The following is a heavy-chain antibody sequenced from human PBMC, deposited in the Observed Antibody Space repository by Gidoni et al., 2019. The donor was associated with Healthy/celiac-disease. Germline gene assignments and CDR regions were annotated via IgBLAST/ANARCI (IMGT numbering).Heavy chain of an antibody. J-gene: IGHJ4*02. CDR1: GGSISSGGYS. Sequence: QLQLRESDSGLVKPSPTLSLTCAVSGGSISSGGYSWSWIRQPPGKGLEWIAYIYHSGNTYYNPALKSRLTISMDRSKNQFSLKLTSVTAADTAVYYCARGGGTFDYWGQGTLVTVSS. CDR3: ARGGGTFDY. D-gene: IGHD1-26*01. V-gene: IGHV4-30-2*01. CDR2: IYHSGNT.